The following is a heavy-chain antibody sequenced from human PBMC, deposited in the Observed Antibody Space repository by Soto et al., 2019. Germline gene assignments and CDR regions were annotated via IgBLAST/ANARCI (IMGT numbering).Heavy chain of an antibody. J-gene: IGHJ6*03. D-gene: IGHD6-6*01. CDR2: ILSSSGSI. CDR1: GVTFSSFS. V-gene: IGHV3-21*01. CDR3: ARDSGEQLLRRGFYYYYMDV. Sequence: EVQLVESGGGLVKPGGSLRLSCAASGVTFSSFSFNWVRQAPGKGLEWVSFILSSSGSIYYADSVKGRFTISRDNAKNSLYRQMNSLKDEDAAVYYCARDSGEQLLRRGFYYYYMDVWGKGTTVTVSS.